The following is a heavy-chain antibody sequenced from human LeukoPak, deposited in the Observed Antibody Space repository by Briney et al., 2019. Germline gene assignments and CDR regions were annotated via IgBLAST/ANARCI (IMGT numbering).Heavy chain of an antibody. J-gene: IGHJ4*02. CDR2: IKNDGSEK. CDR3: ARDPASAVPIDY. V-gene: IGHV3-7*01. D-gene: IGHD2-2*01. Sequence: GGSLRLSCAASGFTFSSYWMTWVRQAPGKGLKWVAHIKNDGSEKYYVDSVKGRFTISRDNAKNSLYLQMNSLRVEDTAVYYCARDPASAVPIDYLGQGTLVTVSS. CDR1: GFTFSSYW.